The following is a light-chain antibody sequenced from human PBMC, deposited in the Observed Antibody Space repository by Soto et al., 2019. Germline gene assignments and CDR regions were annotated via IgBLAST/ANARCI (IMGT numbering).Light chain of an antibody. CDR1: QRVSTF. CDR2: GAS. Sequence: EIVLTQSPGTLSLSPGDRATLSCRASQRVSTFLAWYQQKPGQAPRLLIYGASNRATGIPDRFSGSGSGTDFTLTISGLEPEDFAVYYCQQYGSSPITFGQGTRLEVK. V-gene: IGKV3-20*01. CDR3: QQYGSSPIT. J-gene: IGKJ5*01.